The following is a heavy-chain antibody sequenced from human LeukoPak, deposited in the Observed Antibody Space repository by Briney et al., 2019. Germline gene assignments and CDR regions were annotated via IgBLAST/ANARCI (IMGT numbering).Heavy chain of an antibody. CDR2: TIPIFGTA. J-gene: IGHJ6*02. CDR1: GGTFTANA. Sequence: GSSVKVSCKASGGTFTANAISWVRQPPEQGLEWMGGTIPIFGTANYAQKFQGRVTITADESTSTAYMELSSLRSEDTAVYYCARVPYYDILTGYYYYYGMDVWGQGTTVTVSS. V-gene: IGHV1-69*01. D-gene: IGHD3-9*01. CDR3: ARVPYYDILTGYYYYYGMDV.